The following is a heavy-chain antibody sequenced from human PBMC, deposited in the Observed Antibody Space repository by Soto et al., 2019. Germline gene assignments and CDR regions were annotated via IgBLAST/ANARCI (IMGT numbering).Heavy chain of an antibody. CDR1: GFTFSSYA. J-gene: IGHJ4*02. D-gene: IGHD2-15*01. CDR3: AKASTSRWYFQGPVVYFDY. CDR2: ISGSGGST. V-gene: IGHV3-23*01. Sequence: QPGGSLRLSCAASGFTFSSYAMSWVRQAPGKGLEWVSAISGSGGSTYYADSVKGRFTISRDNSKNTLYLQMNSLRAEDTAVYYCAKASTSRWYFQGPVVYFDYWGQGTLVTVSS.